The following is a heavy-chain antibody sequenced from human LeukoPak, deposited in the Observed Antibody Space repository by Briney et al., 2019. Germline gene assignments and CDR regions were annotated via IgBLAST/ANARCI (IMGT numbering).Heavy chain of an antibody. Sequence: SVKVSCKASGGTFSSYAISWVRQAPGQGLEWMGGIIPIFGTANYAQKSQGRVTITADESTSTAYMELSSLRSEDTAVYYCARPKAPYYYDSSGYYFFDYWGQGTLVTVSS. CDR1: GGTFSSYA. V-gene: IGHV1-69*01. CDR3: ARPKAPYYYDSSGYYFFDY. CDR2: IIPIFGTA. D-gene: IGHD3-22*01. J-gene: IGHJ4*02.